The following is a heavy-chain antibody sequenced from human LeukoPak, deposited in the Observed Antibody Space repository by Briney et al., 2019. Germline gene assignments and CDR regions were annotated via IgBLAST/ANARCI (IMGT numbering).Heavy chain of an antibody. Sequence: GGSLRLXCAASGFTFSSYAMSWVRQAPGKGLEWVSAISGSGGSTYYADSVKGRFTISRDNSKNTLYLQMNSLRAEDTAVYYCAKAPYYYDSSGYYSAYWGQGTLVTVSS. CDR2: ISGSGGST. CDR1: GFTFSSYA. D-gene: IGHD3-22*01. J-gene: IGHJ4*02. V-gene: IGHV3-23*01. CDR3: AKAPYYYDSSGYYSAY.